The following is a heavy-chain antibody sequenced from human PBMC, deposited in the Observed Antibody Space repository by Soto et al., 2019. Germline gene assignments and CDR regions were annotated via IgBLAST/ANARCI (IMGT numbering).Heavy chain of an antibody. J-gene: IGHJ4*02. Sequence: VQLQESGPGLVKPSETLSLTCTVSSGTLSNFYWSWVRQPPGKGLEWIGYIHYRGTTNYNPSLKSRVIMSVDTSNNQFSLTLNSVTAADTAVYYCTRTRTTGWFSPVDSWGQGIPVTVSS. CDR2: IHYRGTT. D-gene: IGHD6-19*01. CDR3: TRTRTTGWFSPVDS. V-gene: IGHV4-59*01. CDR1: SGTLSNFY.